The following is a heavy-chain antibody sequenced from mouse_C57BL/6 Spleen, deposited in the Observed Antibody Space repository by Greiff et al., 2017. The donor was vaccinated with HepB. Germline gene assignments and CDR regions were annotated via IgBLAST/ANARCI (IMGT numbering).Heavy chain of an antibody. V-gene: IGHV1-15*01. J-gene: IGHJ3*01. D-gene: IGHD1-1*01. Sequence: VKLQQSGAELVRPGASVTLSCKASGYTFTDYEMHWVKQTPVHGLEWIGAIDPETGGTAYNQKFKGKAILTADKSSSTAYMELRSLTSEDSAVYYCTEGNYYGSNWFAYWGQGTLVTVSA. CDR1: GYTFTDYE. CDR3: TEGNYYGSNWFAY. CDR2: IDPETGGT.